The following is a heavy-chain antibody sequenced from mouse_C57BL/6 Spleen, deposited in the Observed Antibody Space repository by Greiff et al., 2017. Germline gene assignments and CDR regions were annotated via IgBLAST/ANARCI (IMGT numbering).Heavy chain of an antibody. Sequence: QVQLQQPGAELVKPGASVKLSCKASGYTFTSYWMHWVKQRPGQGLEWIGMIHPNSGSTNYNEKFKSKATLTVDKSSSTAYMQLSSLTSEDSAAYYCARSGYYGSSSYWYFDVWGTGTTVTVSS. V-gene: IGHV1-64*01. J-gene: IGHJ1*03. CDR1: GYTFTSYW. CDR3: ARSGYYGSSSYWYFDV. D-gene: IGHD1-1*01. CDR2: IHPNSGST.